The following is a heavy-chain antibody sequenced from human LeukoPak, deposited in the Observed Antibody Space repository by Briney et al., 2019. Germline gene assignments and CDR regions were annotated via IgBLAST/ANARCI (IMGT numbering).Heavy chain of an antibody. CDR2: ISYDGSNK. V-gene: IGHV3-30*03. CDR1: GFTFSSYG. D-gene: IGHD3-9*01. CDR3: ARGNYDILTGYYPIDY. J-gene: IGHJ4*02. Sequence: GGSLRLSCAASGFTFSSYGMHWGRQAPGKGLEWVAVISYDGSNKYYADSVKGRFTIPRDNSKNTLYLQMNSLRAEDTAVYYCARGNYDILTGYYPIDYWGQGTLVTVSS.